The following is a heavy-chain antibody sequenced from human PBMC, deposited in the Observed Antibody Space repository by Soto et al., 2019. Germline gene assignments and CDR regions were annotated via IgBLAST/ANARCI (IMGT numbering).Heavy chain of an antibody. CDR3: ARVLRNLNWFDP. V-gene: IGHV4-30-4*01. Sequence: SETLSLTCTVSGGSISSGDYYWSWIRQPPGKGLEWIGYIYYSGSTYYNPSLKSRVTISVDTSKNQFSLKLSSVTAADTAVYYCARVLRNLNWFDPWGQGTLVTVSS. D-gene: IGHD4-4*01. J-gene: IGHJ5*02. CDR2: IYYSGST. CDR1: GGSISSGDYY.